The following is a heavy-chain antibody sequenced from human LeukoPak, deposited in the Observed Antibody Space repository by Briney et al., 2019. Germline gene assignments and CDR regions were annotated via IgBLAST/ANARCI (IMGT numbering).Heavy chain of an antibody. V-gene: IGHV4-59*01. CDR2: IYYSGST. Sequence: PSETLSLTCTVSGGSISSYYWSWIRQPPGKGLEWIGYIYYSGSTNYNPSLKSRVTISVDTSKNQFSLKLTSVTAADTAFYYCARGGVMGATTLDYWRQGTLVTVCS. J-gene: IGHJ4*02. CDR1: GGSISSYY. D-gene: IGHD1-26*01. CDR3: ARGGVMGATTLDY.